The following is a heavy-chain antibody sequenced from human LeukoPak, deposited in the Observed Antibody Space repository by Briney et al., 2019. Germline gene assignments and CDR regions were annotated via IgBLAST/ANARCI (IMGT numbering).Heavy chain of an antibody. CDR2: ISGSGGST. D-gene: IGHD3-22*01. Sequence: GGSLRLSCAASGFTFSSYAMNWVRQASGKGLEWVSAISGSGGSTYYADSVKGRFTISRDNSKNTLYLQMNSLRAEDTAVYYCAKDAYYDSSGYLGNFDYWGQGTLVTVSS. V-gene: IGHV3-23*01. J-gene: IGHJ4*02. CDR1: GFTFSSYA. CDR3: AKDAYYDSSGYLGNFDY.